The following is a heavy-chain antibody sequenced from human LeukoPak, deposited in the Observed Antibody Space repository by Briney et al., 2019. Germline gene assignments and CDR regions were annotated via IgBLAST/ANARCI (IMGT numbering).Heavy chain of an antibody. Sequence: GGSLRLSCAASGFSVSSYDLNWVRQAPGKGLEWVSVIYRRGDTDYADSVKGRFTISRDNSKNTLYLQMNSLRAEDTAVYYCAREYSSRGRDAFDIWGQGTMVTVSS. CDR3: AREYSSRGRDAFDI. CDR1: GFSVSSYD. D-gene: IGHD6-13*01. V-gene: IGHV3-53*01. J-gene: IGHJ3*02. CDR2: IYRRGDT.